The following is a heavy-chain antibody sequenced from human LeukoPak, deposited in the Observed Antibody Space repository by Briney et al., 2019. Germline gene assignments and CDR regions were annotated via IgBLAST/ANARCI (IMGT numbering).Heavy chain of an antibody. CDR2: IIPILGIA. CDR1: GGTFSSYA. J-gene: IGHJ6*02. D-gene: IGHD2-15*01. Sequence: ASVKVSCKASGGTFSSYAISWVRQAPGQGLEWMGRIIPILGIANYAQKFQGRVTITADKSTSTAYMELSSLRSEDTAVYYCAGGGYIVVRGYGMDVWGQGTTVTVSS. V-gene: IGHV1-69*04. CDR3: AGGGYIVVRGYGMDV.